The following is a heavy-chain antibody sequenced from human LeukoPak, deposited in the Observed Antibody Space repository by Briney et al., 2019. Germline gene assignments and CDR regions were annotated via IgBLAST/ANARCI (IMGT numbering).Heavy chain of an antibody. J-gene: IGHJ4*02. V-gene: IGHV4-34*01. Sequence: SETLSLTCAVYGGSFSGYYRSWIRQSPGKGLEWIGEINHSGSTNYNPSLKSRVTISVDTSKNQFSLKLSSVTAADTAVYYCARGTAGDYYDSSGSKSYYFDYWGQGTLVTVSS. CDR1: GGSFSGYY. CDR3: ARGTAGDYYDSSGSKSYYFDY. D-gene: IGHD3-22*01. CDR2: INHSGST.